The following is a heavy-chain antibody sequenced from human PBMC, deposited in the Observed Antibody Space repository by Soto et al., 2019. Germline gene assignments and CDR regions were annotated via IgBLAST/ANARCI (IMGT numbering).Heavy chain of an antibody. Sequence: QVQLVQSGAEVKKPGSSVKVSCKASGGTFSSYAISWVRQAPGQGLGWMGGIIPIFGTANYAQKFQGRVTITADESTSTAYMELSSLRSEDTAVYYCASCDYYDSSGYYHYYYGMDVWGQGTTVTVSS. CDR1: GGTFSSYA. D-gene: IGHD3-22*01. J-gene: IGHJ6*02. CDR3: ASCDYYDSSGYYHYYYGMDV. V-gene: IGHV1-69*01. CDR2: IIPIFGTA.